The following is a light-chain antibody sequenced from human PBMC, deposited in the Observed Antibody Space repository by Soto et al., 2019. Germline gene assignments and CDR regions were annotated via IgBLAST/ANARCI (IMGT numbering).Light chain of an antibody. CDR1: QSLLYRSNNKNY. J-gene: IGKJ4*01. CDR2: WAS. Sequence: DIVMTQSPDYLAVSLGERATINCKSSQSLLYRSNNKNYLAWYQQKPGQPPKLLIYWASTRESGVPDRFSGSGSGTDFTLTISSLRAEDVAVYYWQRYYNTPLTFGGGTRVEIK. CDR3: QRYYNTPLT. V-gene: IGKV4-1*01.